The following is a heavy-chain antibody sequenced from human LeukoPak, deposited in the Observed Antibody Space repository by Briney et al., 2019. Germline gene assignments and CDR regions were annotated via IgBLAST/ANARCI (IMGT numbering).Heavy chain of an antibody. CDR2: ISGNRAHI. J-gene: IGHJ6*03. V-gene: IGHV3-21*01. Sequence: GGSLRLSCTTSGFSFNDYSLNWVRQAPGKGLEWVSSISGNRAHIVYPDSVRGRFTVSRDDAQRSVHLQTNSLRDEDTAVYYCARGDSSGPDYYYYMDVWGKGTTVTISS. D-gene: IGHD6-19*01. CDR3: ARGDSSGPDYYYYMDV. CDR1: GFSFNDYS.